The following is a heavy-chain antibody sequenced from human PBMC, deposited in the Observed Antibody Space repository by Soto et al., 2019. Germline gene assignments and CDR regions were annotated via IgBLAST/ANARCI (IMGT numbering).Heavy chain of an antibody. CDR2: MSPATGRTKT. Sequence: XSVKVSCEASGYIFTDYDVSWVRQAAGQGLEWMGWMSPATGRTKTSYLPQFEDRISMTWDTSLSTAYLEVRSLTSDDTAVYYCARDLRRDGYNWGQGTLVTV. CDR1: GYIFTDYD. J-gene: IGHJ4*02. D-gene: IGHD5-12*01. V-gene: IGHV1-8*01. CDR3: ARDLRRDGYN.